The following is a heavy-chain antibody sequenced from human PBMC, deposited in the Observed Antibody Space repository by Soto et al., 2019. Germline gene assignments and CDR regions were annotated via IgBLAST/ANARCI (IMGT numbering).Heavy chain of an antibody. Sequence: SGPTLVNPTETLTLTCSVSGFSLTNGRMGVGWIRQPPGKALEWLAHFFSDAERSYSTSMQSRLNMYKDSSGSQVVLTMTNMAPADTATYFCARMDGDYNYYGLDVWGHGIAVTVSS. J-gene: IGHJ6*02. CDR1: GFSLTNGRMG. V-gene: IGHV2-26*01. D-gene: IGHD4-17*01. CDR3: ARMDGDYNYYGLDV. CDR2: FFSDAER.